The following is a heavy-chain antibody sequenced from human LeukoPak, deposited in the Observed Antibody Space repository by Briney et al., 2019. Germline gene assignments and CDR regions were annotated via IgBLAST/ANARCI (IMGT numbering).Heavy chain of an antibody. CDR3: ARVRSYIYYYYYMDT. CDR1: GGSISSSSYY. CDR2: IYYSGST. D-gene: IGHD1-26*01. J-gene: IGHJ6*03. V-gene: IGHV4-39*07. Sequence: SETLSLSCTVSGGSISSSSYYWGWIRQPPGKWLEWIGSIYYSGSTYYNTSLKSRVTISVDTSKNQFSLKLSSVTAADTAVYYCARVRSYIYYYYYMDTWGKGTTVTVSS.